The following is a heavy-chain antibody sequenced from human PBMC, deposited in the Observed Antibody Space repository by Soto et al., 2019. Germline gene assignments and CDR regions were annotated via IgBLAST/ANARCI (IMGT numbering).Heavy chain of an antibody. D-gene: IGHD6-13*01. CDR3: ARDRGAVAGTRYYYGMDV. CDR2: IWYDGTNK. V-gene: IGHV3-33*01. J-gene: IGHJ6*02. Sequence: QVQLVESGGGVVQPGRSLRLSCAASGFTFSSYGMHWVRQAPGKGLEWVAVIWYDGTNKYYADSVKGRFTISRDNSKNPLYLQMNSLRAEETAVYYCARDRGAVAGTRYYYGMDVWGQGTTVTVSS. CDR1: GFTFSSYG.